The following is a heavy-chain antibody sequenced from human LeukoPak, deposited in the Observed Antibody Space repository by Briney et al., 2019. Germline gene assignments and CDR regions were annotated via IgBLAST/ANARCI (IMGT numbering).Heavy chain of an antibody. Sequence: GASVTVTCKASGYTFTIYGISWVRQAPGKGLGRVSYISGSSNTIYYADSVKGRFTISRDNAQNSLYLQMNSLRAEDTAVYYCARDHYSRIDYWGQGTLVTVSS. V-gene: IGHV3-48*01. J-gene: IGHJ4*02. D-gene: IGHD6-13*01. CDR3: ARDHYSRIDY. CDR1: GYTFTIYG. CDR2: ISGSSNTI.